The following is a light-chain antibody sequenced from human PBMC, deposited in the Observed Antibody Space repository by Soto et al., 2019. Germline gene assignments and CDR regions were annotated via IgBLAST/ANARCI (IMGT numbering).Light chain of an antibody. CDR2: AAS. CDR1: QTISSY. V-gene: IGKV1-39*01. Sequence: DIQMTQSPSSLSASVGDGVTITCRTSQTISSYLNWYQQKPGKAPKLLIFAASSLQSGVPSRFSGSGSGTDFTLTISSLQPEDFATYYCQQTYSTPPTFGQGTKVDIE. J-gene: IGKJ1*01. CDR3: QQTYSTPPT.